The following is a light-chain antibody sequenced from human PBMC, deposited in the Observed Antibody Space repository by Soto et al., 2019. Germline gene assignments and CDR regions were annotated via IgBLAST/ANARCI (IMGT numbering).Light chain of an antibody. V-gene: IGLV1-51*01. J-gene: IGLJ2*01. Sequence: QSVLTQPPSVSAAPGQTVTISCSGSSSNIGNNYVASYQQLPGTAPKLLIYDNYNRPSGSLDRCSAGKSGTSAALGITVRQTGDEADYYCGTWYTSRSAVVFGGGTKLTVL. CDR3: GTWYTSRSAVV. CDR2: DNY. CDR1: SSNIGNNY.